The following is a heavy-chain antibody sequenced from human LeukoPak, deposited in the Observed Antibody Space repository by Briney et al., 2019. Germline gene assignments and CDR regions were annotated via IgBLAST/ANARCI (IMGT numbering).Heavy chain of an antibody. CDR1: GFTCSSSW. CDR3: ARAGNYYFDL. CDR2: MNADGRTI. V-gene: IGHV3-74*01. J-gene: IGHJ2*01. D-gene: IGHD1-7*01. Sequence: GGSLRLSCAASGFTCSSSWRHWVRQGPGKGRVWAARMNADGRTIHYADSVKGRFTISRDNAKNTLYLQMNSLRTEDAAVYYCARAGNYYFDLWGRGTQVTVSS.